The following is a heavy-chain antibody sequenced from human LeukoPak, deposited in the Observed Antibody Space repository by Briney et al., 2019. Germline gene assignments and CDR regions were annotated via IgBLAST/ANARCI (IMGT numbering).Heavy chain of an antibody. J-gene: IGHJ6*03. CDR3: AKDGSWGDYQFYFYMDV. CDR1: GFTFGSFA. D-gene: IGHD2-2*01. V-gene: IGHV3-23*01. Sequence: GGSLRLSCEASGFTFGSFAMSWVRQAPGKGLEWVSGISGSGYYTYYADSVKGRFTISRDNSKNTLYIEMNSLRAEDTALYFCAKDGSWGDYQFYFYMDVWGKGTTVTVSS. CDR2: ISGSGYYT.